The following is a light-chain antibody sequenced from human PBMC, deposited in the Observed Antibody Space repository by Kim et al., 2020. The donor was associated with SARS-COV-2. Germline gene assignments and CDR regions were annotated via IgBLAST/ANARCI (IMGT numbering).Light chain of an antibody. CDR1: SSYFGCYNF. CDR2: DVT. CDR3: SSSTPNTTPL. Sequence: GQSVAISCTGTSSYFGCYNFVSWFQQHPVKAPSLGIYDVTQRPSGVSNRFSGSKTGNTASLTISGLQAEDEADYYCSSSTPNTTPLCGGGTQLTVL. J-gene: IGLJ2*01. V-gene: IGLV2-14*03.